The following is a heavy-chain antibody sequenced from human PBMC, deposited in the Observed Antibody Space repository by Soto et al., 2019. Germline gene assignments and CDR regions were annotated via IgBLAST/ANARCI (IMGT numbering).Heavy chain of an antibody. V-gene: IGHV3-9*01. Sequence: VQLVESGGGLVQPGRSLRLSCAASGFTFRNYAMHWVRRAPGKGLEWVSGISWHSGTIGYADSVRGQFTISRDNAKNSLYLQMNSLRPEDTALYYCVKEKLYSNYEYYFDYWGQGTLVTVSS. CDR3: VKEKLYSNYEYYFDY. CDR1: GFTFRNYA. J-gene: IGHJ4*02. CDR2: ISWHSGTI. D-gene: IGHD4-4*01.